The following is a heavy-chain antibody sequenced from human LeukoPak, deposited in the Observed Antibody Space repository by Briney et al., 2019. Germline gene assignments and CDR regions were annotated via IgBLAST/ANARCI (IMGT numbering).Heavy chain of an antibody. Sequence: PSQTLSLTCTVSGGSISSGGYYWSWIRQPPGKGLEWIGYIYHSGSTYYNPSLKSRVTMSVDKSKNQFSLKLSSVTAADTAMYYCARNYDDYDDSYYFDFWGQGTLVTVSS. V-gene: IGHV4-30-2*01. J-gene: IGHJ4*02. CDR2: IYHSGST. D-gene: IGHD3-22*01. CDR3: ARNYDDYDDSYYFDF. CDR1: GGSISSGGYY.